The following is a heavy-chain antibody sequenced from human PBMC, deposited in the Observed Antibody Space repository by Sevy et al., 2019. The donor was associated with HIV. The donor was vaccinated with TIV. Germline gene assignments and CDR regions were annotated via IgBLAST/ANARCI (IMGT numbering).Heavy chain of an antibody. CDR1: GFKFEDYA. Sequence: GGSLRLSCAASGFKFEDYAMHWVRQVPGKGLEWVSGISWNSGSVGFADSVKGRFTISRDNAKDFLYLQMNNLRPEDTALYFCAKVRAGAGLMYYAIWIERYSFDYWGQGTRVTVSS. CDR2: ISWNSGSV. D-gene: IGHD3-3*01. V-gene: IGHV3-9*01. CDR3: AKVRAGAGLMYYAIWIERYSFDY. J-gene: IGHJ4*02.